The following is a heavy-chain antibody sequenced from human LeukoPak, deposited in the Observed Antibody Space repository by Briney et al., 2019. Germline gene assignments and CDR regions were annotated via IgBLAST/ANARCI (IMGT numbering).Heavy chain of an antibody. CDR1: GGTFSSYA. D-gene: IGHD1-26*01. V-gene: IGHV1-69*13. CDR2: IIPIFGTA. CDR3: ARTWEPSYYYYGMDV. J-gene: IGHJ6*02. Sequence: SVKVSCKASGGTFSSYAISWVRQAPGQGLEWMGGIIPIFGTANYAQKFQGRVAITADESTSTAYMELSSLRSEDTAVYYCARTWEPSYYYYGMDVWGQGTTVTVSS.